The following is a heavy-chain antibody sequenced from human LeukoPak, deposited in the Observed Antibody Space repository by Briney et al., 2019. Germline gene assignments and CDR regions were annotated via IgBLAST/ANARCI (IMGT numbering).Heavy chain of an antibody. Sequence: GGSLRLSCAASGFTFSSYEMNWVRQAPGKGPEWIAHISSVYSIDYADSVQGRFAISRDNAKNTVYLQMNSLTDEDTAVYYCARGITLVRKNWFDPWGQGTLVTVSS. CDR2: ISSVYSI. J-gene: IGHJ5*02. D-gene: IGHD3-10*01. V-gene: IGHV3-48*03. CDR3: ARGITLVRKNWFDP. CDR1: GFTFSSYE.